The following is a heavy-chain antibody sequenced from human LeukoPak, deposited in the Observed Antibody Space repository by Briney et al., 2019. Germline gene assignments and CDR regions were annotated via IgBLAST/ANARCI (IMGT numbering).Heavy chain of an antibody. D-gene: IGHD4-17*01. CDR3: AKDGVRPDCGDYYSADF. J-gene: IGHJ4*02. Sequence: GGSLRLSCAASGLTFSRYAMTWVRQAPGKGLEWVSSTSGSGDRKYYADSVKGRFTISRDNSKHTLYLQMNSLRAEDTAVYYCAKDGVRPDCGDYYSADFWGQGTLVTVSS. V-gene: IGHV3-23*01. CDR2: TSGSGDRK. CDR1: GLTFSRYA.